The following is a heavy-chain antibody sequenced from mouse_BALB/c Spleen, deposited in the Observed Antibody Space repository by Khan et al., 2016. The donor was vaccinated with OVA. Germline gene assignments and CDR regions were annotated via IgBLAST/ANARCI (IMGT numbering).Heavy chain of an antibody. CDR1: GFTFSTYA. CDR3: ARSQYGNFAY. CDR2: ISSYGDYT. Sequence: EVQLVESGGGLVKPGGSLKLSCAASGFTFSTYAMSWVRQTPEKRLEWVATISSYGDYTYYPDNVTGRFTISRDNAKNTLSLQMSSLRSEDTAMYYCARSQYGNFAYWGQETLVTVS. V-gene: IGHV5-9-3*01. D-gene: IGHD2-1*01. J-gene: IGHJ3*01.